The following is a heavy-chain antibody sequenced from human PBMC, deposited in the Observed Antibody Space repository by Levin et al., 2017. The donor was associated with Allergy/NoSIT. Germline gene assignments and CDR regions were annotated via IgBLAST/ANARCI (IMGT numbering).Heavy chain of an antibody. CDR1: GITFSNAW. CDR2: IKSKADGGTT. J-gene: IGHJ4*02. CDR3: TTYSSSWYYFDY. Sequence: GESLKISCAASGITFSNAWMSWARQAPGKGLEWVGRIKSKADGGTTEYAAPVKGRFTIPRDDSKNTLYLKMNSLKTEDTAVYFCTTYSSSWYYFDYWGQGTLVTVSS. V-gene: IGHV3-15*01. D-gene: IGHD6-13*01.